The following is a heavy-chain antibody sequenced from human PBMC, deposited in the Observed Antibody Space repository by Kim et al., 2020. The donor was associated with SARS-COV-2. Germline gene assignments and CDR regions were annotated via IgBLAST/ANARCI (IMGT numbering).Heavy chain of an antibody. CDR3: ARGLPQQLVRDNYYGMDV. D-gene: IGHD6-13*01. CDR1: GFTFSSYW. Sequence: GGSLRLSCAASGFTFSSYWMHWVRQAPGKGLVWVSRINGDGSNTTYADSVKGRFTISRDNAKNTLFLQMNILRAEDTAVYYCARGLPQQLVRDNYYGMDVWGQGTTVTVSS. V-gene: IGHV3-74*01. J-gene: IGHJ6*02. CDR2: INGDGSNT.